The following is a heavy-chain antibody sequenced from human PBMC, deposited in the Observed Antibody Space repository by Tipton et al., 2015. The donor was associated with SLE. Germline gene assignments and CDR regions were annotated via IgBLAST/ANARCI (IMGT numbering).Heavy chain of an antibody. CDR2: ISDSGGST. D-gene: IGHD3-10*01. V-gene: IGHV3-23*01. J-gene: IGHJ6*02. Sequence: GSLRLSCAGSGFSFSNYAMNWVRQAPGKGLEWVSTISDSGGSTHYADSVKGRFTISRDNSKNTLYLQMNSLRAEDTATYYCANQGLLGQGVIGNYYYYGMDVWGQGTTVTVSS. CDR3: ANQGLLGQGVIGNYYYYGMDV. CDR1: GFSFSNYA.